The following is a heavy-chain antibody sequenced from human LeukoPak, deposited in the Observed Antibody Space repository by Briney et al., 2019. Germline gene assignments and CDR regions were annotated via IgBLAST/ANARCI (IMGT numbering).Heavy chain of an antibody. Sequence: ASVKVSCKASGYTFTSYGISWVRQAPGQGLEWMGWISAYNGNTNYAQKLQGRVTMTTDTSTSTAYMELRSLRSDDTAVHYCARDRDITMIVAPLDYWGQGTLVTVSS. CDR2: ISAYNGNT. V-gene: IGHV1-18*01. CDR1: GYTFTSYG. D-gene: IGHD3-22*01. J-gene: IGHJ4*02. CDR3: ARDRDITMIVAPLDY.